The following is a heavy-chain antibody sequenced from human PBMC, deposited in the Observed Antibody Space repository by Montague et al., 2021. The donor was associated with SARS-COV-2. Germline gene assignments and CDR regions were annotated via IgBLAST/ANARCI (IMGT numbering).Heavy chain of an antibody. D-gene: IGHD5-12*01. V-gene: IGHV4-39*01. CDR1: GGSISSSSYY. J-gene: IGHJ6*02. CDR2: TYYSGST. Sequence: SETLSLTCTVSGGSISSSSYYWGWIRQPPGKGLEWIGSTYYSGSTYYNPSLKSRVTISVDTSKNQFSLKLSSVTAADTAVYYCARLYSGYDYYYGMDVWGQGTTVTVSS. CDR3: ARLYSGYDYYYGMDV.